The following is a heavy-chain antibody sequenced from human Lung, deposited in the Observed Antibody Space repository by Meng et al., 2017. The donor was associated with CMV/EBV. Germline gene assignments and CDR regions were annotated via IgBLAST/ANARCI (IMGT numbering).Heavy chain of an antibody. CDR1: GGSFSGYY. D-gene: IGHD2-2*01. V-gene: IGHV4-34*01. CDR3: ARGYIVVVPAAMLRSGLYGMDV. J-gene: IGHJ6*02. CDR2: INHSGST. Sequence: SXTLSLTCAVYGGSFSGYYWSWIRQPPGKGLERIGEINHSGSTNYNPSLKSRVTISVDTSKNQFSLKLSSVTAADTAVYYCARGYIVVVPAAMLRSGLYGMDVWGQRTTVTVSS.